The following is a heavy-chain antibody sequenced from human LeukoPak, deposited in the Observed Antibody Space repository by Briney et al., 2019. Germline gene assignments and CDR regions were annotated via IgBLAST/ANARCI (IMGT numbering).Heavy chain of an antibody. D-gene: IGHD2-2*01. CDR2: INPNSGGT. Sequence: ASVKVPCKASGYTFTGYYMHWVRQAPGQGLEWMGRINPNSGGTNYAQKFQGWVTMTRDTSISTAYMELSRLRSDDTAVYYCARGVLPAAMRGVGDAFDIWGQGTMVSVSS. V-gene: IGHV1-2*04. CDR3: ARGVLPAAMRGVGDAFDI. CDR1: GYTFTGYY. J-gene: IGHJ3*02.